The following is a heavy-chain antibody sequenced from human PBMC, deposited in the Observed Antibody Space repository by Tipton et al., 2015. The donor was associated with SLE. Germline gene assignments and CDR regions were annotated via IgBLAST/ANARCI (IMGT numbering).Heavy chain of an antibody. D-gene: IGHD1-26*01. CDR2: IYPGDFDT. CDR1: GYSFTTYW. V-gene: IGHV5-51*01. CDR3: ARWVVGASKFFDY. Sequence: QLVQSGAEVKKPGESLKISCEGSGYSFTTYWIGWVRQMPGKGLEWMGIIYPGDFDTRYSPSFQGKVTISADKSISTAYLQWSSLKASDTAMYYCARWVVGASKFFDYWDQRTLVTVSS. J-gene: IGHJ4*02.